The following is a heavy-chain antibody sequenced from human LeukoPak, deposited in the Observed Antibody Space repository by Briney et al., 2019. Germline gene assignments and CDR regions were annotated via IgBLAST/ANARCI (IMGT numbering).Heavy chain of an antibody. Sequence: VASVKVSCKISGYTFTDYYMHWVRQAPGQGLEWMGWINPNNGGTKYARKFQGRVTMTRDTSISTAYMEVSSLTSDDTAVYFCARTGSGWNQDYWGQGTLVTVSS. CDR1: GYTFTDYY. V-gene: IGHV1-2*02. CDR2: INPNNGGT. CDR3: ARTGSGWNQDY. J-gene: IGHJ4*02. D-gene: IGHD6-19*01.